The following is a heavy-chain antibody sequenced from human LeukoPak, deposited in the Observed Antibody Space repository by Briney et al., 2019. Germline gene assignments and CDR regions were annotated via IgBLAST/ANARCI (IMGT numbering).Heavy chain of an antibody. J-gene: IGHJ3*02. V-gene: IGHV1-8*03. CDR1: GYTFTSYG. CDR3: ARPTATSGYAFDI. CDR2: MNPNSGNT. D-gene: IGHD1-26*01. Sequence: ASVKVSCKASGYTFTSYGINWVRQATGQGLEWMGWMNPNSGNTGYAQKFQGRVTITRNTSISTAYMELSSLRSEDTAVYYCARPTATSGYAFDIWGQGTMVTVSS.